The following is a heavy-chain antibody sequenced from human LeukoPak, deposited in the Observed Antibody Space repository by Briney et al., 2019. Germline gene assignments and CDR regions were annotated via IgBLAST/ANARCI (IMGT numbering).Heavy chain of an antibody. V-gene: IGHV3-33*01. CDR2: IWYDGSNK. J-gene: IGHJ6*02. CDR1: GFTFSSYG. D-gene: IGHD3-22*01. CDR3: AREDDSSGYYYYYYGVDV. Sequence: GGSLRLSCAASGFTFSSYGMHWVRQAPGKGLEWVAVIWYDGSNKYYADSVKGRFTISRDNSKNTLYLQMNSLRAEDTAVYYCAREDDSSGYYYYYYGVDVWGQGTTVTVSS.